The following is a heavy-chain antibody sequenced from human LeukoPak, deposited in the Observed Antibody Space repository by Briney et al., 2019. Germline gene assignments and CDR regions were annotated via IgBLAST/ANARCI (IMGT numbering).Heavy chain of an antibody. Sequence: QPGESLRLSCAASGFTFTNYWMTWVRQAPGKGLEWVANIKQDGSEKYYVDSVKGRFTISRDNAKNSLYLQMNSLRAEDTAVYYCAKDLPSLEWLSTSNYYYYMDVWGKGTTVTVSS. J-gene: IGHJ6*03. CDR2: IKQDGSEK. D-gene: IGHD3-3*01. CDR1: GFTFTNYW. V-gene: IGHV3-7*03. CDR3: AKDLPSLEWLSTSNYYYYMDV.